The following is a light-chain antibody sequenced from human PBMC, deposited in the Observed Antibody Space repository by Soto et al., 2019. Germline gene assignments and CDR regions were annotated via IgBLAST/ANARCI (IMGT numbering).Light chain of an antibody. CDR1: QSISSR. CDR2: GAS. CDR3: QQYGSSLWT. Sequence: TQSPSIVSASVGDRVTITCRASQSISSRLAWYRQKPGQAPRLLIYGASSRATGIPDRFSGSGSGTDFTLTISRLEPEDFAVYYCQQYGSSLWTFGQGTKVDIK. J-gene: IGKJ1*01. V-gene: IGKV3-20*01.